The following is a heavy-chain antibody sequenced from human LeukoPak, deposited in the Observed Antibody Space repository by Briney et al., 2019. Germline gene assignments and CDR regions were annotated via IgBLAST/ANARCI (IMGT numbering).Heavy chain of an antibody. CDR3: VKGSLRGLVY. V-gene: IGHV3-30*02. CDR1: GFTFSSFG. D-gene: IGHD3-10*01. J-gene: IGHJ4*02. Sequence: PGGSLRLSCAASGFTFSSFGMHWVRQAPGKGLEWVAFIRYDGSNKYYADSVKGRFTISRDNSKNTLYLQMNNLGAHATAVNYCVKGSLRGLVYWGEGTLVTVSS. CDR2: IRYDGSNK.